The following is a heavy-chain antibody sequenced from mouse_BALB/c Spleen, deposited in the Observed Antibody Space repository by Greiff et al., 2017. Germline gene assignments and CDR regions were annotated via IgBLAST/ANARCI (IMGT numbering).Heavy chain of an antibody. CDR2: INPGSGGT. D-gene: IGHD3-1*01. V-gene: IGHV1-54*01. J-gene: IGHJ2*01. CDR1: GYAFTNYL. CDR3: ARHSGGDYFDY. Sequence: VQLQQSGAELVRPGTSVKVSCKASGYAFTNYLIEWVQQRPGQGLEWIGVINPGSGGTNYNEKFKGKATLTADKSSSTSYLQLSSLTSDDSAVYFCARHSGGDYFDYWGQGTTLTVSS.